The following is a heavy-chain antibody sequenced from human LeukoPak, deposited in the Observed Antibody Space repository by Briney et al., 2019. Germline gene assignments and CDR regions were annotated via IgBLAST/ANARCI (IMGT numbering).Heavy chain of an antibody. V-gene: IGHV3-21*01. CDR2: IISGSSYI. D-gene: IGHD4-17*01. CDR3: ARDGEELAYDYGDPGYYYGMDV. CDR1: GFTFSSYN. J-gene: IGHJ6*02. Sequence: PGESLRLSCAASGFTFSSYNMNWVRQAPGKGLEWVSSIISGSSYIFYADSVKGRFTISRDNAKNSLYLQMNSLRAEDTAVYYCARDGEELAYDYGDPGYYYGMDVWGQGTTVTVSS.